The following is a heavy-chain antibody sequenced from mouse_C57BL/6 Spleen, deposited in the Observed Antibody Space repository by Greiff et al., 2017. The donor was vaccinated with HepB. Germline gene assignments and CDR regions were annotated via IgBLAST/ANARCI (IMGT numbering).Heavy chain of an antibody. V-gene: IGHV3-6*01. CDR1: GYSITSGYY. J-gene: IGHJ3*01. D-gene: IGHD2-4*01. CDR2: ISYDGSN. Sequence: EVKLQESGPGLVKPSQSLSLTCSVTGYSITSGYYWNWIRQFPGNKLEWMGYISYDGSNNYNPSLKNRISITRATSKNQFFLTLNSVTTEDTATYYCARGDYDYDWFAYWGQGTLVTVSA. CDR3: ARGDYDYDWFAY.